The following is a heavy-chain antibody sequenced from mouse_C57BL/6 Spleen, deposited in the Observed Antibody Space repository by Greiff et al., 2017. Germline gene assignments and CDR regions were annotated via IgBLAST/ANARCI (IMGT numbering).Heavy chain of an antibody. CDR3: ARHDGYDVGYAMDY. CDR2: IWSDGST. J-gene: IGHJ4*01. V-gene: IGHV2-6-1*01. CDR1: GFSLTSYG. Sequence: VQLQQSGPGLVAPSQSLSITCTVSGFSLTSYGVHWVRQPPGKGLEWLVVIWSDGSTTYNSALKSRLSISKDNSKSQVFLKMNSLQTDDTAMYYCARHDGYDVGYAMDYWGQGTSVTVSS. D-gene: IGHD2-2*01.